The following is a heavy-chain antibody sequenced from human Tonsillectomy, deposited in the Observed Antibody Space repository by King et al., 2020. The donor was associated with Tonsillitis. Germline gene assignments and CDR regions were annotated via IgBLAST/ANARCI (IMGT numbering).Heavy chain of an antibody. V-gene: IGHV3-43*01. CDR1: GFTFDDYT. CDR3: VKERNKIMDT. CDR2: ITSDGAGT. Sequence: VQLVESGGVVVQPGGSLRLSCAASGFTFDDYTMHWVRHFPGKGLEWVSLITSDGAGTYYADSVKGRFTISRDNSINSLYVQMNSLRTEDTALYYCVKERNKIMDTWGQGTLVTVSS. J-gene: IGHJ5*02. D-gene: IGHD2/OR15-2a*01.